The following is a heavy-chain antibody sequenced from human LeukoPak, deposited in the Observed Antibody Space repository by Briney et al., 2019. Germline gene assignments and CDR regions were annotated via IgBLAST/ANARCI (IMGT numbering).Heavy chain of an antibody. CDR1: GYTFTSYA. CDR3: ARDHCSSTSCYYYYGMDV. CDR2: INTNTGNP. Sequence: ASVKVSCKASGYTFTSYAMNWVRQAPGQGLEWMGWINTNTGNPTYAQGFTGRFVISLDTSVSTAYLQISSLKAEDTAVYYCARDHCSSTSCYYYYGMDVWGQGTTVTVSS. D-gene: IGHD2-2*01. J-gene: IGHJ6*02. V-gene: IGHV7-4-1*02.